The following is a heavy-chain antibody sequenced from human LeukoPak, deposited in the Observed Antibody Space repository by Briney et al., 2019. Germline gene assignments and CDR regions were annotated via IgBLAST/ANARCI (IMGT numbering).Heavy chain of an antibody. CDR1: GGSMRGFY. CDR2: FYYSRDT. D-gene: IGHD3-9*01. V-gene: IGHV4-59*01. Sequence: SETLSLTCTVSGGSMRGFYWSWIRQPPGKGLEWIGYFYYSRDTNYNPALKSRVTISVDTSKNQFSLEVNSLTAADTAVYYCARWNYDILTGYRYFDYWGQGTLVTVSS. J-gene: IGHJ4*02. CDR3: ARWNYDILTGYRYFDY.